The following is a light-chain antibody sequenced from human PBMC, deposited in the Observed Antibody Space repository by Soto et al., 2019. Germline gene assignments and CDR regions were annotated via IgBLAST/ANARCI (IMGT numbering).Light chain of an antibody. Sequence: EGVLTKSPATLSLSPGERATLSGRTSQSISTYLAWYQQKPGQAPRLLIYDASRRATGMPARFSGSGSGTDFTLTISSLEPEDFAGYYCQQRSKWPPPFGGGTKVEI. J-gene: IGKJ4*01. CDR1: QSISTY. CDR2: DAS. CDR3: QQRSKWPPP. V-gene: IGKV3-11*01.